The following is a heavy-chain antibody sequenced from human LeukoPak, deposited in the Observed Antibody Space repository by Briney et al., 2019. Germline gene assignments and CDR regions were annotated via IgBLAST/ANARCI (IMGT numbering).Heavy chain of an antibody. CDR3: ARGSDPAKYYYYGMDV. V-gene: IGHV3-30-3*01. CDR1: GFTFSSYA. CDR2: ISYDGSNK. J-gene: IGHJ6*02. Sequence: PGGSLRLSCAASGFTFSSYAMHWVRQAPGKGLEWVAVISYDGSNKYYADSVKGRFTISRNNSKNTLYLQMNSLRAEDMAVYYCARGSDPAKYYYYGMDVWGQGTTVTVSS.